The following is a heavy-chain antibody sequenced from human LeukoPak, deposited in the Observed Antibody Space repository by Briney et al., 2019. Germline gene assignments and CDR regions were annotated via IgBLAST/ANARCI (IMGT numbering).Heavy chain of an antibody. CDR1: GFTFSSYA. CDR3: ARDGGYGGNPNDAFDM. D-gene: IGHD4-23*01. Sequence: GGSLRLSCEASGFTFSSYAMTWVRQAPGRGLEWVSVISSSGDVTYYADSVRGRFTISRDNSKNTLYLQMNSLRAEDTAVYYCARDGGYGGNPNDAFDMWGQGTMVTVSS. J-gene: IGHJ3*02. CDR2: ISSSGDVT. V-gene: IGHV3-23*01.